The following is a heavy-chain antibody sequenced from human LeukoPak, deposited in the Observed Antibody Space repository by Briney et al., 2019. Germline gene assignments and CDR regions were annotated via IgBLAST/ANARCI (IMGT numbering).Heavy chain of an antibody. V-gene: IGHV3-30*06. J-gene: IGHJ5*02. Sequence: PGTSLRLSCAASRFSFSGYGMHWVRQAPGKGLEWVADMWSGGNNKNYADSVKGRFTVSRDTSTSTLYLHMNSLRTEDTDVYFCARDLDTNSRFSWLDPWGQGTLVTVSS. CDR1: RFSFSGYG. CDR2: MWSGGNNK. CDR3: ARDLDTNSRFSWLDP. D-gene: IGHD6-13*01.